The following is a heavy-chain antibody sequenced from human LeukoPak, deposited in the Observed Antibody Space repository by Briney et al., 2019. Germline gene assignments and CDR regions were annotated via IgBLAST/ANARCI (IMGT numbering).Heavy chain of an antibody. Sequence: GGSLRLSCAASGFTFSDYYMGWIRQAPGKGLEWVSYISSSSSSNIFYADSFKGRFTISRDNAQNSLYLQMNSLRVEDTAVYYCARDPPGAHFDYWGQGTLVTVSS. V-gene: IGHV3-11*04. CDR1: GFTFSDYY. CDR2: ISSSSSSNI. J-gene: IGHJ4*02. D-gene: IGHD7-27*01. CDR3: ARDPPGAHFDY.